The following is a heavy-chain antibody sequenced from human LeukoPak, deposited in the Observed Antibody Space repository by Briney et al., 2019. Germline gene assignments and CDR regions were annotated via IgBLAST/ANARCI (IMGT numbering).Heavy chain of an antibody. CDR1: GLIVSSNY. V-gene: IGHV3-53*01. J-gene: IGHJ6*03. D-gene: IGHD3-3*01. Sequence: PGGSLRLSCAASGLIVSSNYMSWVRQAPGKGLEWVSILYGDGSAYYADSMKGRFTISRDNSKNTLYLQMNSLRAEDTAVYYCAKDGAAVLEWLLPNYYYYYYMDVWGKGTTVTVSS. CDR3: AKDGAAVLEWLLPNYYYYYYMDV. CDR2: LYGDGSA.